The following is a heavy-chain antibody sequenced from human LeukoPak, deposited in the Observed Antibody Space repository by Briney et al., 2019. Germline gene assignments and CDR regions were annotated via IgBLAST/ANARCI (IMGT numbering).Heavy chain of an antibody. CDR3: AKHEADGYNSWFDP. CDR2: ITFDGDYT. CDR1: GFNFDDYA. D-gene: IGHD5-24*01. V-gene: IGHV3-43D*03. Sequence: GGSLRLSCAASGFNFDDYAMNWVRQAPGKGLEWVSLITFDGDYTYYADSVKGRFTISRDNSKNTLYLQMNSLRAEDTAVYYCAKHEADGYNSWFDPWGQGTLVTVSS. J-gene: IGHJ5*02.